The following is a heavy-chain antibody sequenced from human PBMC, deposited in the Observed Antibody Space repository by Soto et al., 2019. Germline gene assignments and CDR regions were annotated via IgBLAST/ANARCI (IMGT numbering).Heavy chain of an antibody. CDR2: ISGNGGTT. CDR3: AKDQGNGSLYFDS. V-gene: IGHV3-23*01. CDR1: GFPFRNYA. D-gene: IGHD2-8*01. J-gene: IGHJ4*02. Sequence: GGSLRLSCTASGFPFRNYAMSLVRQAPGKGLQWVSAISGNGGTTYYADSVKGRFTLSRDNFKDTLYLQMNSLRTEDTAVYYCAKDQGNGSLYFDSWGLGTLVTVSS.